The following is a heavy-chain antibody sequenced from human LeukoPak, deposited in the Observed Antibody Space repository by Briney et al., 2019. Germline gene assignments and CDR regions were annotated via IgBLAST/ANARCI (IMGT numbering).Heavy chain of an antibody. CDR2: ISSNGGST. CDR1: GFTFSSYA. CDR3: APQRGFRLLDRYFES. V-gene: IGHV3-64*01. D-gene: IGHD5-18*01. J-gene: IGHJ4*02. Sequence: GGSLRLSCAASGFTFSSYAMHWVRQAPGKGLEYVSAISSNGGSTYYANSVKGRFTISRDNSKNTLYLQMGSLRAEDMAVYYCAPQRGFRLLDRYFESWGQGTLVTVSS.